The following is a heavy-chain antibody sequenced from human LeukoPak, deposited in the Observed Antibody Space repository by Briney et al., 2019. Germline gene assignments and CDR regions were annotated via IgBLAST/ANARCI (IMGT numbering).Heavy chain of an antibody. J-gene: IGHJ4*02. CDR1: GYSFTSYW. D-gene: IGHD5-18*01. CDR2: IYPGDSDT. V-gene: IGHV5-51*01. Sequence: GESLKISCKGSGYSFTSYWIGWVRQMPGKGLEWMGIIYPGDSDTRYSPSFQGQVTISADKSISTAYLQWSSLKASDTAMYYCARIAATSLNPARLTAMDHYYFDYWGQGTLVTVSS. CDR3: ARIAATSLNPARLTAMDHYYFDY.